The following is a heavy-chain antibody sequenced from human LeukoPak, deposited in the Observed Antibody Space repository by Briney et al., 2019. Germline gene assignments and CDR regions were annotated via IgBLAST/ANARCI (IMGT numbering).Heavy chain of an antibody. CDR2: ISSSISTM. D-gene: IGHD3-22*01. V-gene: IGHV3-48*01. J-gene: IGHJ5*02. CDR1: GFTFSSYG. CDR3: AKDDYYDSSGDPNWFDP. Sequence: GGSLRLSCAASGFTFSSYGMNWVRQAPGKGLEWVSYISSSISTMYYADSVKGRFTISRDNAKNSLYLQMNSLRAEDTAVYFCAKDDYYDSSGDPNWFDPWGQGTLVTVSS.